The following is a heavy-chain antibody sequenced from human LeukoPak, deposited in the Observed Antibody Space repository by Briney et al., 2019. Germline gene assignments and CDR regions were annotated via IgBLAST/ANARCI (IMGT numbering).Heavy chain of an antibody. Sequence: GGSLRLSCAASGFTFTSYGMHWVRQAPGKGLEWVAVIWYDGRNKYYVDSVKGRFTISRDNSKNTVYLQMNSLRAEDTAVYFCARDRGAYCSGGSCYSRNWFDPWGQGTLVTVSS. CDR3: ARDRGAYCSGGSCYSRNWFDP. V-gene: IGHV3-33*01. J-gene: IGHJ5*02. D-gene: IGHD2-15*01. CDR1: GFTFTSYG. CDR2: IWYDGRNK.